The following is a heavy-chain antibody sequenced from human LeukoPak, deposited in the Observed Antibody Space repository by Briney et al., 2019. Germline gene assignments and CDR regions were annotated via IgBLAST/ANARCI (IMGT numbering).Heavy chain of an antibody. CDR2: IIPILGIT. CDR1: GGTFTSYA. J-gene: IGHJ6*02. CDR3: VRSRVSSGWSPYYCHCGMDV. V-gene: IGHV1-69*04. D-gene: IGHD6-19*01. Sequence: SVKVSCKASGGTFTSYAISWVRQAPGQGLEWMGRIIPILGITNYAQKFQGRVTITADKSTSTAYMERSSLRTEDTAVYFCVRSRVSSGWSPYYCHCGMDVWGQGTTVTVSS.